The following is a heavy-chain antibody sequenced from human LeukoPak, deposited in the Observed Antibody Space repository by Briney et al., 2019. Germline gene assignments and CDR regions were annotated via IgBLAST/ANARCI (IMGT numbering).Heavy chain of an antibody. V-gene: IGHV3-30*04. D-gene: IGHD3-10*01. Sequence: QSGRSLRLSCAASGFTFSTYAMHWVRQAPGKGLEWVAVTSHDGSNKYYADSVKGRFSISRDNSKNTLHLQMNSLRAEDTAVYYCARGSYYTSGSYFSPGFDPWGQGTLVTVSS. CDR1: GFTFSTYA. CDR2: TSHDGSNK. J-gene: IGHJ5*02. CDR3: ARGSYYTSGSYFSPGFDP.